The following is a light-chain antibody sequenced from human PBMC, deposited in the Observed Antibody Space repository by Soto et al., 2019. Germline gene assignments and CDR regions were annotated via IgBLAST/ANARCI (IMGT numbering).Light chain of an antibody. CDR2: DAS. Sequence: EIVLTQSPATLSLSPGERATLSCRASQSVSSYLAWYQQKPGQATRLLIYDASNRATGIPARFSGGGSGTDLTLTVSSLETEDVAVYYCQQRFNCPRFTFGQGNKLEI. V-gene: IGKV3-11*01. CDR1: QSVSSY. J-gene: IGKJ2*01. CDR3: QQRFNCPRFT.